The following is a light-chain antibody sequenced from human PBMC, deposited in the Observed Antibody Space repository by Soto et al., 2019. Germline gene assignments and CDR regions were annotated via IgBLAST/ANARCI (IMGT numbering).Light chain of an antibody. J-gene: IGKJ1*01. V-gene: IGKV1-5*03. CDR1: QSISSW. Sequence: DIQMTQSPSTLSASVGDRVTITCRASQSISSWLAWYQQKPGKDPKLLIYKASSLESGVPSRFSGSGSGTEFTLTISSLQPDDFATYYCQQYNSYSTFGQGTKV. CDR3: QQYNSYST. CDR2: KAS.